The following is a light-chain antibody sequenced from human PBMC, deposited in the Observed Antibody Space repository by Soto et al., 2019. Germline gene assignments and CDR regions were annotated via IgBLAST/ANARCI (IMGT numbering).Light chain of an antibody. CDR1: QSISSW. V-gene: IGKV1-5*01. CDR3: QEYNSYWA. CDR2: AAS. Sequence: DSQMTQAPTKRSSSLRDGENSTCRASQSISSWLAWYQQKPGKAPKLLIFAASSLQSGVPSGFSGSGSGTEFTLTISSLQPDQFATYYCQEYNSYWAVGQGTKVDIK. J-gene: IGKJ1*01.